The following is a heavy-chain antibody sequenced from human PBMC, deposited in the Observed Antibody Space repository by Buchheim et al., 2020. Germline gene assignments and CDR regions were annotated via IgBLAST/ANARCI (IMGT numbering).Heavy chain of an antibody. J-gene: IGHJ6*02. V-gene: IGHV3-30*18. Sequence: QVQLVESGGGVVQPGRSLRLSCAASGFTFRSYGIHWVRQAPGKGLEWVAVMSFDGSSGHYADSVKGRFTISRDNSKNTLYLQMNSLRAEDTAIYYCAKDRTYYDFWSGEYAYSYYGMDVWGQGTT. CDR1: GFTFRSYG. CDR3: AKDRTYYDFWSGEYAYSYYGMDV. CDR2: MSFDGSSG. D-gene: IGHD3-3*01.